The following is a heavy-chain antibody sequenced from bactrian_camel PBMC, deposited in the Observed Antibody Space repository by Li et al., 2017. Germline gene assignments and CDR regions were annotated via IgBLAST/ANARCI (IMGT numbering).Heavy chain of an antibody. V-gene: IGHV3S40*01. CDR1: GFLFSSYG. CDR2: INGGGDST. J-gene: IGHJ4*01. Sequence: VQLVESGGGLVQPGESLRLSCSASGFLFSSYGMSWVRQAPGKGLEWVSYINGGGDSTYYAPSVKGRFTISRDNAKNTLYLQLNNLIIEDAAVYYCAASPWKWVEDKQVAVEYNFWGQGTQVTVS. D-gene: IGHD1*01. CDR3: AASPWKWVEDKQVAVEYNF.